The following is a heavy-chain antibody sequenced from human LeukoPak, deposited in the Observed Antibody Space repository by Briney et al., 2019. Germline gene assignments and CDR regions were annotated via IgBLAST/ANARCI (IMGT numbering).Heavy chain of an antibody. D-gene: IGHD5-12*01. J-gene: IGHJ4*02. Sequence: PGGSLRLSCAASGFTFSSYEMNWVRQAPGKGLEWVSYISSSGSTIYYADSVKGRFTISRDNAKNSLYLQMNGLRAEDTAVYYCARAWSSRGYSGYDYYFDYWGQGTLVTVSS. CDR2: ISSSGSTI. CDR3: ARAWSSRGYSGYDYYFDY. V-gene: IGHV3-48*03. CDR1: GFTFSSYE.